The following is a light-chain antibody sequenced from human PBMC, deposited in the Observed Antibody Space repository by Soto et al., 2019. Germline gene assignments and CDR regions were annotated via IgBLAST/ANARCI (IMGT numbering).Light chain of an antibody. CDR3: QQYGSSPWT. V-gene: IGKV3-20*01. Sequence: EIVLTQSPGTLSLSPGERATLSCRASQSVSSSYLAWYQQTPGQAPRLLIYGASSRATGIPDRFSGSGSGTDFTLTISRLEPEDFAVYYCQQYGSSPWTFGQGTKLDIK. CDR1: QSVSSSY. CDR2: GAS. J-gene: IGKJ2*02.